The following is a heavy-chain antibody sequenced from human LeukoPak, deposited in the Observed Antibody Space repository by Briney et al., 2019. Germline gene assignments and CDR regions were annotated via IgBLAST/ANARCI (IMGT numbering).Heavy chain of an antibody. V-gene: IGHV1-69*01. D-gene: IGHD6-6*01. J-gene: IGHJ4*02. CDR3: ARGVIAARPLDY. Sequence: SVKVSCKASGGTFSSYAISWVRQAPGQGLEWMGGIIPIFGTANYAQKFQGRVTITADESTSTAYMELSSLRSEDTAVYYCARGVIAARPLDYWGQGTLVTVSS. CDR2: IIPIFGTA. CDR1: GGTFSSYA.